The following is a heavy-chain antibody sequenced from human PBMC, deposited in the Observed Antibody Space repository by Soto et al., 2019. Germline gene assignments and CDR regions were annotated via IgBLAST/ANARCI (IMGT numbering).Heavy chain of an antibody. CDR1: GFTFSSYG. V-gene: IGHV3-33*01. D-gene: IGHD3-10*01. J-gene: IGHJ6*02. Sequence: GGSLRLSCAASGFTFSSYGMHWVRQAPGKGLEWVAVIWYDGSNKYYADSVKGRFTISRDNSKNTLYLQMNSLRAEDTAVYYCARRKSYYGSGATFYGMDVWGQGTTVTVSS. CDR3: ARRKSYYGSGATFYGMDV. CDR2: IWYDGSNK.